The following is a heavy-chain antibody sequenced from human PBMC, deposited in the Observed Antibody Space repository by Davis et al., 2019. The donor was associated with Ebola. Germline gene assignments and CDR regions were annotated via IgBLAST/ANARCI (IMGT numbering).Heavy chain of an antibody. CDR2: IGSSSSYI. Sequence: GESLKISCAASGFPFSSYSMNWVRQAPGKGLEWVSSIGSSSSYIYYADSVKGRFTISRDNAKNSLYLQMNSLRAEDTAVYYCATYLMTTLDYWGQGTLVTVSS. CDR3: ATYLMTTLDY. V-gene: IGHV3-21*01. D-gene: IGHD4-11*01. J-gene: IGHJ4*02. CDR1: GFPFSSYS.